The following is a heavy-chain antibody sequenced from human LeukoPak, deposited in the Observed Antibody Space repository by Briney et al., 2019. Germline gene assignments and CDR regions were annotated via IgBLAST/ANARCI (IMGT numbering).Heavy chain of an antibody. CDR1: GFTFSSYA. D-gene: IGHD3-22*01. CDR2: ISGSGGST. CDR3: ARHDSSGYLDHDAFDI. Sequence: GGSLRLSCAASGFTFSSYAMSWVRQAPGKGLEWVSAISGSGGSTYYADSVKGRFTISRDNSKNTLYLQMNSLRAEDTAVYYCARHDSSGYLDHDAFDIWGQGTMVTVSS. V-gene: IGHV3-23*01. J-gene: IGHJ3*02.